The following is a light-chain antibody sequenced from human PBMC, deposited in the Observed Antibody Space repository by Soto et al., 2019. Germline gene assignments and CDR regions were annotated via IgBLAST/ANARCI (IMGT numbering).Light chain of an antibody. J-gene: IGLJ2*01. Sequence: QSALTQPPSASGSPGQSVTISCTGTSSDVGGYNYVSWYQQHPGKAPKLMIYEVNKRPSGVPDRFSGSKSGNTASLTVSGLQADDEADYYCSSYAGINNLVFGGGTKLTVL. V-gene: IGLV2-8*01. CDR1: SSDVGGYNY. CDR2: EVN. CDR3: SSYAGINNLV.